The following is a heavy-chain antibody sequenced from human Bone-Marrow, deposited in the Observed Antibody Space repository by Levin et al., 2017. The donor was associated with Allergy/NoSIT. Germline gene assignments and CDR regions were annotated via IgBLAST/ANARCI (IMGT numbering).Heavy chain of an antibody. Sequence: GGSLRLSCAVSGFTFSNYAMHWVRQAPGRGLEWVAFISLDGNTKYYADSVKGRFTFSRANSNNTLHLQMNSLRVADPAIYYCSKDTYTCRCGSCYFLDYWGQGALVTVSS. CDR1: GFTFSNYA. CDR3: SKDTYTCRCGSCYFLDY. D-gene: IGHD2-15*01. CDR2: ISLDGNTK. J-gene: IGHJ4*02. V-gene: IGHV3-30*18.